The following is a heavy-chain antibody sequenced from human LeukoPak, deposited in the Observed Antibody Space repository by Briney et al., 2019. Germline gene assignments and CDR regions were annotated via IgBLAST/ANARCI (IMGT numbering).Heavy chain of an antibody. CDR1: GSSVSSGYH. Sequence: PSETLSLTCAVSGSSVSSGYHWGWIRQPPGKGLEWIGSVYQSGKTYHSPSLKGRVTLSIDTSKNQFSLKLSDVTAADTAVYYFAREWGGGGHAADSWGQGMMVIVSS. V-gene: IGHV4-38-2*02. CDR3: AREWGGGGHAADS. D-gene: IGHD5-12*01. J-gene: IGHJ4*02. CDR2: VYQSGKT.